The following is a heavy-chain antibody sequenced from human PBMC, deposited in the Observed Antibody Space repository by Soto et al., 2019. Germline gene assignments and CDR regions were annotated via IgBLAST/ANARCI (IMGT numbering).Heavy chain of an antibody. Sequence: SETLSLTCTVSGGSVSSGSYYWSWIRQPPGKGLEWIGYIYYSGSTNYNPSLKSRVTISVDTSKNQFSLKLSSVTAADTAVYYCARESFYGDYDYWGQGTLVTVSS. J-gene: IGHJ4*02. CDR2: IYYSGST. V-gene: IGHV4-61*01. CDR1: GGSVSSGSYY. CDR3: ARESFYGDYDY. D-gene: IGHD4-17*01.